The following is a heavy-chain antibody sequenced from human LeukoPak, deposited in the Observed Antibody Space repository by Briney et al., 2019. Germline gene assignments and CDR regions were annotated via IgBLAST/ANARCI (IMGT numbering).Heavy chain of an antibody. Sequence: GGSVKISCKASGYNFTGYYMHWVRQAPGQELEWMGWTNPNSGGTNYAQKFQGRVTMTRDTSISTAYMELSRLRSDDTAVYYCARSRSDWYVNTAGHWGQGTLVTVSS. CDR2: TNPNSGGT. CDR3: ARSRSDWYVNTAGH. J-gene: IGHJ4*02. D-gene: IGHD6-19*01. V-gene: IGHV1-2*02. CDR1: GYNFTGYY.